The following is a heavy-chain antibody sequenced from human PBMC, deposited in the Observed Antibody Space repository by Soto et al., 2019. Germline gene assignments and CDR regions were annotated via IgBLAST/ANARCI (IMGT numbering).Heavy chain of an antibody. J-gene: IGHJ4*02. D-gene: IGHD3-22*01. Sequence: PSETLSLTCTVSGGSISSGGYYWSWIRQHPGKGLEWIGYINYSGSTNYNSSLKSRITISRDTSKNQFSLKLSSVTAADTAVYYRARNYYNSKAYGFWGQGTLVTVSS. CDR3: ARNYYNSKAYGF. V-gene: IGHV4-31*03. CDR2: INYSGST. CDR1: GGSISSGGYY.